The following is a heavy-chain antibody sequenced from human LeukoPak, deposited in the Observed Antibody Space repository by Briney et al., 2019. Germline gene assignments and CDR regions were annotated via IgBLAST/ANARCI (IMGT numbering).Heavy chain of an antibody. V-gene: IGHV4-39*01. CDR3: ARLNAWGWELLPYFDY. J-gene: IGHJ4*02. Sequence: GTLRLSCAASGFTFSSFGMSWVRQPPGKGLEWIGSIYYSGSTYYNASLKSRLTISIDTSKNQFSLNLSFVTAADTAVYYCARLNAWGWELLPYFDYWGQGTLVTVSS. D-gene: IGHD1-26*01. CDR1: GFTFSSFG. CDR2: IYYSGST.